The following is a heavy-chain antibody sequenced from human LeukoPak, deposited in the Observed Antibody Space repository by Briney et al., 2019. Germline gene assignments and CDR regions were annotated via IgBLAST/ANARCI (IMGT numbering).Heavy chain of an antibody. CDR3: AREAFCQAYYYYYYMDV. CDR2: IIPIFGTA. J-gene: IGHJ6*03. V-gene: IGHV1-69*01. CDR1: GGTFSSYA. Sequence: SVKVSCKASGGTFSSYAISWVRQAPGQGLEWMGGIIPIFGTANYAQKFQGRVTITADESTSTAYMELSSLRSEDPAVYYCAREAFCQAYYYYYYMDVWGKGTTVTVSS.